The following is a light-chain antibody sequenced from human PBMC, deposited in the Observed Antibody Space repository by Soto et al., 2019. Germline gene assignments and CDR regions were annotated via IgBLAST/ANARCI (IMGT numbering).Light chain of an antibody. J-gene: IGKJ5*01. Sequence: EIGLTQSPATPSLSPGERATPSCRASQSVSSYLAWYQQKPGQAPRLLIYDASNRATGIPARFSGSGSGTDFTLTISSLEPEDFAVYYCQQRSNWPITFGQGTRLEIK. CDR2: DAS. V-gene: IGKV3-11*01. CDR1: QSVSSY. CDR3: QQRSNWPIT.